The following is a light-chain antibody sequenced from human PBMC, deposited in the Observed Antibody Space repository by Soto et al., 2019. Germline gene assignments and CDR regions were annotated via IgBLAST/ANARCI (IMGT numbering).Light chain of an antibody. J-gene: IGKJ4*01. Sequence: DVVMTQTPLSLSVTPGQPASISCKSSQSLLHTDGKTYLYWYLQKPGHPPQLLIYEVFNRFSGVPGSFSGSGSGTDFTLKISRVEAEDVGTYYCMQTIQPLRTFGGGTKVEI. CDR1: QSLLHTDGKTY. CDR3: MQTIQPLRT. CDR2: EVF. V-gene: IGKV2D-29*01.